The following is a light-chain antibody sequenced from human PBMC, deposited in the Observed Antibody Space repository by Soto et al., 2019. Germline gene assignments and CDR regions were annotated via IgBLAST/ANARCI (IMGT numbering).Light chain of an antibody. J-gene: IGKJ2*01. CDR1: RSIRSY. CDR3: QQVDSTPFT. Sequence: DIQMTQSPSSLSASVGDRVTITCRASRSIRSYLNWYQMKPQKAPKLLIFTASNLQSGIPSRFSGSGSGTDFTLTISSLHPDDFATYFCQQVDSTPFTFGQGTKLEIK. V-gene: IGKV1-39*01. CDR2: TAS.